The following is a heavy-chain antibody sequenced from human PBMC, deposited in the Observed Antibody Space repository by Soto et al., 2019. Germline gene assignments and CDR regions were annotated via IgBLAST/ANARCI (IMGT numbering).Heavy chain of an antibody. CDR2: ISYDGSNK. J-gene: IGHJ4*02. CDR1: GFTFSSYG. V-gene: IGHV3-30*18. CDR3: AKDTRGCFDY. Sequence: PGGSLRLSCAASGFTFSSYGMHWVRQAPGKGLEWVAVISYDGSNKYYADSVKGRFTISRDNSKNTLYLQMNSLRADDTAVYYCAKDTRGCFDYWGQGTLVTVSS.